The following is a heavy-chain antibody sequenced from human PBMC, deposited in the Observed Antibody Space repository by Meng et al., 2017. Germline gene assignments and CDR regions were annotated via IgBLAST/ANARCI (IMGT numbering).Heavy chain of an antibody. CDR2: IIPIFGTA. D-gene: IGHD3-22*01. V-gene: IGHV1-69*13. Sequence: SVKVSCKASGGTFSSYAISWVRQAPGHGLEWMGGIIPIFGTANYAQKFQGRVTITADESTSTAYMELSSLRSEDTAVYYCARAGTYYYDSSGYYTLDYWGQGTLVTVSS. CDR1: GGTFSSYA. J-gene: IGHJ4*02. CDR3: ARAGTYYYDSSGYYTLDY.